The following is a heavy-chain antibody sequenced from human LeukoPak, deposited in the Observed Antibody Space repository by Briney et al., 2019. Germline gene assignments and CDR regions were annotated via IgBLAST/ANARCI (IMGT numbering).Heavy chain of an antibody. CDR3: ARDLRVDAFDI. CDR2: INHSGRT. J-gene: IGHJ3*02. CDR1: GGSFSGYY. Sequence: PSETLSLTCAVYGGSFSGYYWSWIRQPPGKGLEWIAEINHSGRTNYNPSLKSRVTISVDTSKNQFSLKLSSVTAADTAVYYCARDLRVDAFDIWGQGTMVTVSS. V-gene: IGHV4-34*01.